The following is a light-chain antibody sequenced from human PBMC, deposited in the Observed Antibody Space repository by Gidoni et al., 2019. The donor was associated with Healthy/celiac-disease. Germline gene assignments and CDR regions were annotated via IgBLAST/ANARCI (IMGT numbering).Light chain of an antibody. CDR2: DVS. V-gene: IGLV2-14*01. Sequence: QSALTQPASVSGSPGQSFTISCTGTSIDVGGYNYVSWYQQHPGKAPKLMIYDVSQRPAGVSNSCCGSKSGNTASLTIAGHKAEDEADYYGSSYTSSPVFGGGTKLTVL. J-gene: IGLJ3*02. CDR1: SIDVGGYNY. CDR3: SSYTSSPV.